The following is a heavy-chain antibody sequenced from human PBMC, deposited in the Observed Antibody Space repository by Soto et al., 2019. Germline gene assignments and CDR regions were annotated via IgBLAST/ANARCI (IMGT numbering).Heavy chain of an antibody. CDR1: GGTFSSYS. CDR2: IRSSSSTI. D-gene: IGHD5-18*01. CDR3: ARERGYSYGSRRGY. V-gene: IGHV3-48*02. J-gene: IGHJ4*02. Sequence: EVQLVESVGGLVQPGGSLSLYCAASGGTFSSYSMNWVRQAPGKGLEWVSYIRSSSSTIYYEDSVKGRFPISRDNAKNALYLQVNSLRDEDTAVYYCARERGYSYGSRRGYWGQGTLVTVSS.